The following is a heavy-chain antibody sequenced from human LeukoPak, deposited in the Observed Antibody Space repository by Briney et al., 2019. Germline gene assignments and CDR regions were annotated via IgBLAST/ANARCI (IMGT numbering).Heavy chain of an antibody. J-gene: IGHJ6*02. CDR2: ISSSSSYI. CDR3: ARDIEYYDFWSGYYRSYYYYGMDV. Sequence: GGSLRLSCAASGFTFRSYSMNWVRQAPGKGLEWVSSISSSSSYIYYADSVKGRFTISRDNAKNSLYLQMNSLRAEDTAVYYCARDIEYYDFWSGYYRSYYYYGMDVWGQGTTVTVSS. D-gene: IGHD3-3*01. CDR1: GFTFRSYS. V-gene: IGHV3-21*01.